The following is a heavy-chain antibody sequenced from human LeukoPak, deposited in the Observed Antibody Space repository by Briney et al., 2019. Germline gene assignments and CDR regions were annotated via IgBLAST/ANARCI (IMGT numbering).Heavy chain of an antibody. CDR2: IKEDGSEE. CDR3: ARYCSSATCIDS. CDR1: GFTFSNHW. J-gene: IGHJ4*02. V-gene: IGHV3-7*01. Sequence: PGGSLRLSCAASGFTFSNHWMSWVLQAPGKGLDWVANIKEDGSEERYADSVKGRVSISRDNAKNSLLLQMSSLRAEDTAVYYCARYCSSATCIDSWGQGTLVTVSS. D-gene: IGHD2-2*01.